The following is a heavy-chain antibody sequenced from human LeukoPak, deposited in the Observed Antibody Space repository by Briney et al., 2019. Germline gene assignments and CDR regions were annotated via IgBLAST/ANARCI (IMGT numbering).Heavy chain of an antibody. D-gene: IGHD5-12*01. CDR2: IYYSGST. CDR3: ARGRLNVATTYYYYYGMDV. V-gene: IGHV4-59*01. Sequence: PSETVSLTCTVSVRSISSYYWSWIRQPPGKGLEWIGYIYYSGSTNYNPSLKSRVTISVDTSKNQFSLKLSSVTAADTAVYYCARGRLNVATTYYYYYGMDVWGQGTTVTVSS. CDR1: VRSISSYY. J-gene: IGHJ6*02.